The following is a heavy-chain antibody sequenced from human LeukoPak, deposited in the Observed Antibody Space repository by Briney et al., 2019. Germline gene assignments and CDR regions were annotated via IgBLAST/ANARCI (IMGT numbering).Heavy chain of an antibody. J-gene: IGHJ4*02. V-gene: IGHV4-4*07. CDR1: GGSINNYY. CDR3: ARDTGWNYPFDY. CDR2: IYTSGTT. D-gene: IGHD1-7*01. Sequence: SETLSLTCTVSGGSINNYYWSWIRQPAGKGLEWIGRIYTSGTTNYNPSLTRRVTMSVDTSKSQFSLKLSSVTAADTAVYYCARDTGWNYPFDYWGQGTLVTVSS.